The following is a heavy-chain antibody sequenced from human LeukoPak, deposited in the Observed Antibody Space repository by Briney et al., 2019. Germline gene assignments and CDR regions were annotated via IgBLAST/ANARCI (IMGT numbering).Heavy chain of an antibody. Sequence: PSGTLSLTCAVSGGSISSSNWWSWVRQPPGKGLEWIGEIYHSGSTNYNPSLKSRVTISVDKSKNQFSLKLSSVTAADTAVYYCARDFHQSSSWLLYYFDYWGQGTLVTVSS. CDR1: GGSISSSNW. J-gene: IGHJ4*02. D-gene: IGHD6-13*01. CDR2: IYHSGST. CDR3: ARDFHQSSSWLLYYFDY. V-gene: IGHV4-4*02.